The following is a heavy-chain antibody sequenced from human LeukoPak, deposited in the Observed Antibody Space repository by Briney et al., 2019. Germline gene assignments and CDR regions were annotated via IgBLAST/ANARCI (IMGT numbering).Heavy chain of an antibody. Sequence: SETLSLTCAVYGGSFSGYYWSWIRQPPGKGLEWIGEINHSGNTNYNPSLKSRLTISEDTSTNQFSLKLSSVTAADTAVYFCARGPYSYDSSGAFDIWGQGTMVTVSS. J-gene: IGHJ3*02. D-gene: IGHD3-22*01. CDR3: ARGPYSYDSSGAFDI. CDR2: INHSGNT. CDR1: GGSFSGYY. V-gene: IGHV4-34*01.